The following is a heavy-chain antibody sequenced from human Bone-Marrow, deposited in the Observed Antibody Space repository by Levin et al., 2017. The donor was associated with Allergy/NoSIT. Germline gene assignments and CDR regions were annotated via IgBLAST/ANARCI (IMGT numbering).Heavy chain of an antibody. CDR3: ARSYYDILTSLGGYYGMDV. Sequence: ASVKVSCKASGYTFTSYGISWVRQAPGQGLEWMGWISAYNGNTNYAQKLQGRVTMTTDTSTSTAYMELRSLRSDDTAVYYCARSYYDILTSLGGYYGMDVWGQGTTVTVSS. CDR1: GYTFTSYG. J-gene: IGHJ6*02. D-gene: IGHD3-9*01. CDR2: ISAYNGNT. V-gene: IGHV1-18*01.